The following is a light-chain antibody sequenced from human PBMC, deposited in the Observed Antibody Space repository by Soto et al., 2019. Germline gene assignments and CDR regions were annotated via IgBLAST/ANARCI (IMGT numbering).Light chain of an antibody. V-gene: IGKV2-28*01. CDR3: MQALQTPT. J-gene: IGKJ1*01. CDR2: LGS. CDR1: QSLLHSNGYNY. Sequence: DIVMTQSPLSLPVTPEEPASISCRYSQSLLHSNGYNYLDWYLQKPGQSPQLLIYLGSNRASGVPDRFSGSGSGTDFTLKISRVEAEDVGVYYCMQALQTPTFGQGTKVDIK.